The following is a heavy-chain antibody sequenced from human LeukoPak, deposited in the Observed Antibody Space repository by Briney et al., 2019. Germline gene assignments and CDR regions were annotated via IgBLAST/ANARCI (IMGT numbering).Heavy chain of an antibody. CDR2: IYYSGST. D-gene: IGHD1-14*01. J-gene: IGHJ3*02. V-gene: IGHV4-59*01. CDR3: ARLSKRNDAFTI. Sequence: PSETLSLTCSVSVDSNNRYYWSWIRHPPGKGLECIRYIYYSGSTNYNPSLESRHTISVATSKNQFSLKLTSVTTADTAVYYCARLSKRNDAFTIWGQGTMVTVSS. CDR1: VDSNNRYY.